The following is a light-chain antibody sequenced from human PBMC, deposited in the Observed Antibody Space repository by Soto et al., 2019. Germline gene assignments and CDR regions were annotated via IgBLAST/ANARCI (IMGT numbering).Light chain of an antibody. CDR2: LGS. V-gene: IGKV2-28*01. CDR1: QSLLHSNGYNY. CDR3: MQALQTPPWT. J-gene: IGKJ1*01. Sequence: DIVMTQSPLSLPVTPGEPASISCRSSQSLLHSNGYNYLDWYLQKPGQSPQLLIYLGSNRASGVPDRFRGRGLGPDFTPKIHRGEGGDVGVYYCMQALQTPPWTFGQGTKVEIK.